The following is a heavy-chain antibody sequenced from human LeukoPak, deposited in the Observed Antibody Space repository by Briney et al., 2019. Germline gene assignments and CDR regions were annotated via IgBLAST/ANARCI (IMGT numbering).Heavy chain of an antibody. CDR1: GFSFSSYA. V-gene: IGHV3-23*01. CDR2: VNGRGAAT. Sequence: GGSLRLSCAASGFSFSSYAMSWVRQGPGKGLEWVSSVNGRGAATFYADSVRGRFTTSRDNSQNILFLKMNSLRVDDTAVYFCAKDIRYEDYAYDIWGQGTMVTVSS. D-gene: IGHD2-2*01. J-gene: IGHJ3*02. CDR3: AKDIRYEDYAYDI.